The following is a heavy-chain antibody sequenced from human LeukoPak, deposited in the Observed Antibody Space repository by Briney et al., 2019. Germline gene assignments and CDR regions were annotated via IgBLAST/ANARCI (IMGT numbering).Heavy chain of an antibody. CDR3: TRLSTFYGDYALDY. CDR2: IRSKANSYAT. Sequence: PGGSLRLSCAASGFTFSSYGMHWVRQASGKGLEWVGRIRSKANSYATAYAASVKGRFTISRDDSKNTAYLQMNSLKTEDTAVYYCTRLSTFYGDYALDYWGQGTLVTVSS. D-gene: IGHD4-17*01. CDR1: GFTFSSYG. V-gene: IGHV3-73*01. J-gene: IGHJ4*02.